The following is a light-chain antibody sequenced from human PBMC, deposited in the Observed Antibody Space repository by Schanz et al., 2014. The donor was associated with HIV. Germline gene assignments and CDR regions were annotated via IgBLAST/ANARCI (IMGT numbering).Light chain of an antibody. CDR2: AAS. V-gene: IGKV1-9*01. Sequence: DIQLTQSPALLSASVGDRVTLTCRASQTISSSLAWYQQRPGKAPKVLIYAASSLQRGAPSRFSGSGSGTEFTLTITSLQPDDSASYYCQQYYTFPYTFGQGTNLEI. CDR3: QQYYTFPYT. J-gene: IGKJ2*01. CDR1: QTISSS.